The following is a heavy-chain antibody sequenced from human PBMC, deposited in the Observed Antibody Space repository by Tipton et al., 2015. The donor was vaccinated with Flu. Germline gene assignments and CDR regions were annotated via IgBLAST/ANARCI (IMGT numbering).Heavy chain of an antibody. CDR2: ISASSRNI. V-gene: IGHV3-48*02. CDR3: ASDPSYGSGWVYYLDY. CDR1: GFTFDRYA. J-gene: IGHJ4*02. D-gene: IGHD6-25*01. Sequence: GSLRLSCAASGFTFDRYAMNWIRQAPGKGLEWVSYISASSRNIHYADSVRGRFTVSRDNARKSLYLQMNSLRDEDTAIYYCASDPSYGSGWVYYLDYWGQGALVTVSS.